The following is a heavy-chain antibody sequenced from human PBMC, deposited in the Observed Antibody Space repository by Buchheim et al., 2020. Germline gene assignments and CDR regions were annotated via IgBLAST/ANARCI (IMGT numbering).Heavy chain of an antibody. CDR2: INSDGSST. CDR3: ARVYYDFWSGYYSDYYYGMDV. Sequence: EVQLVESGGGLVQPGGSLRLSCAASGFTFSSYWMHWVRQAPGKGLVWVSRINSDGSSTSYADSVKGRFTISRANAKNTLYLQMNSLRAEDTAVYYCARVYYDFWSGYYSDYYYGMDVWGQGTT. CDR1: GFTFSSYW. V-gene: IGHV3-74*01. J-gene: IGHJ6*02. D-gene: IGHD3-3*01.